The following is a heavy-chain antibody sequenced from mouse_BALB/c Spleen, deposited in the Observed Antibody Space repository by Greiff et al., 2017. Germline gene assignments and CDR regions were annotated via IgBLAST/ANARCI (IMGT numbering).Heavy chain of an antibody. CDR3: ARSDYGYGAY. V-gene: IGHV1-87*01. D-gene: IGHD1-2*01. CDR2: IYPGDGDT. CDR1: GYTFTSYW. Sequence: QVQLKESGAELARPGASVKLSCKASGYTFTSYWMQWVKQRPGQGLEWIGAIYPGDGDTRYTQKFKGKATLTADKSSSTAYMQLSSLASEDSAVYYCARSDYGYGAYWGQGTLVTVSA. J-gene: IGHJ3*01.